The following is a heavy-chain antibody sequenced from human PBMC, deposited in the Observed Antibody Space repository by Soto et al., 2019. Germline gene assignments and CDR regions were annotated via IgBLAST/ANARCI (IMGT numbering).Heavy chain of an antibody. CDR1: GFSFDNAAMG. CDR2: IFPSNEK. Sequence: QVTLKESGPVVVRPTETLTLTCSVSGFSFDNAAMGVSWIRQPPGKALEWLAHIFPSNEKTYRRSLRGRLYISMASKRQVVLTMPGVAPVDTATYFRARVLMVRGVFQRAYAMDVWGAGITVTVSS. CDR3: ARVLMVRGVFQRAYAMDV. J-gene: IGHJ6*04. D-gene: IGHD3-10*01. V-gene: IGHV2-26*01.